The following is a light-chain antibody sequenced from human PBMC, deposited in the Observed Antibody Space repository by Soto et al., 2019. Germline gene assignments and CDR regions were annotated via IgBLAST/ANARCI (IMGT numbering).Light chain of an antibody. Sequence: DIQLTQSPSIRSASVGDRVTITCRASPGISSYLAWYRQKPGKAPDLLIFSASTLESGVPSRFSGSGSETEFTLTISSLQPADSATYYCQQLNSYPFTFGPGTKVEIK. J-gene: IGKJ3*01. V-gene: IGKV1-9*01. CDR3: QQLNSYPFT. CDR2: SAS. CDR1: PGISSY.